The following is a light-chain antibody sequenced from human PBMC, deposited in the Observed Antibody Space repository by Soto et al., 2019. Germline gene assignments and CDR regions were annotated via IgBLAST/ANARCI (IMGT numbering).Light chain of an antibody. V-gene: IGKV1-5*01. CDR2: DVS. CDR1: QSIAAS. CDR3: QQYDYSRT. J-gene: IGKJ1*01. Sequence: DVQMTQSPSTLSASVGDSVTITGRASQSIAASLAWYQLKPGEAPKLLIYDVSNLESGVPSRFSGSGSGTEFSLTIRSLHPDDVATYYCQQYDYSRTFGQGTKVEIK.